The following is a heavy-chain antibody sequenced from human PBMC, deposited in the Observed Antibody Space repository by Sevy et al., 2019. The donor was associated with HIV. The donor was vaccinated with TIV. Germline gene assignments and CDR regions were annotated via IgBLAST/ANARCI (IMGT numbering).Heavy chain of an antibody. CDR1: GFTFSSYA. D-gene: IGHD2-15*01. Sequence: GGSLRLSCAASGFTFSSYAMSWVRQAPGKGLEWVSAISGSGGSTYYADSVKGRFTISRDNSKNTLYLQMNSRRAEDTAVDDCAKGSCSGGGCYSNWFDPWGQGTLVTVSS. CDR3: AKGSCSGGGCYSNWFDP. CDR2: ISGSGGST. V-gene: IGHV3-23*01. J-gene: IGHJ5*02.